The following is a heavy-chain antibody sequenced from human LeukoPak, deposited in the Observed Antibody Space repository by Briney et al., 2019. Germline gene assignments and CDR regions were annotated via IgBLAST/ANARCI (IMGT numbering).Heavy chain of an antibody. J-gene: IGHJ4*02. Sequence: PGGSLRLSCAASGFDFNNSWMSWVRQPTGKGLEWVGCFKSETHGGTPDYAAPVKGRFIISRDDSKTSLYLQMNSLKTDDTAVYFCATDRAATVSSGHYDFDYWGQGILVTVSS. CDR3: ATDRAATVSSGHYDFDY. CDR2: FKSETHGGTP. V-gene: IGHV3-15*01. D-gene: IGHD3-22*01. CDR1: GFDFNNSW.